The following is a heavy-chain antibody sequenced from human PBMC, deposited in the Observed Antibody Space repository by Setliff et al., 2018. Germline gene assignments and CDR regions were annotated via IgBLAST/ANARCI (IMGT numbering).Heavy chain of an antibody. CDR2: ISSSSSYI. CDR3: AVQYSNSPGGDAFDI. D-gene: IGHD4-4*01. CDR1: GFTFSSYS. Sequence: GESLKISCAASGFTFSSYSMNWVRQAPGKGLEWVSYISSSSSYIYYADSVKGRFTISRDNAKDSLYLQMDSLRAEDTAVYYCAVQYSNSPGGDAFDIWGQGTMVTVSS. V-gene: IGHV3-21*01. J-gene: IGHJ3*02.